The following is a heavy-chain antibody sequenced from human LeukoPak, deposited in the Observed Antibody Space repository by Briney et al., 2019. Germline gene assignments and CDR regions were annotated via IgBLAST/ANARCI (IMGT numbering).Heavy chain of an antibody. J-gene: IGHJ4*02. D-gene: IGHD3-22*01. V-gene: IGHV5-51*01. Sequence: GASLQISFKGSGYSFTSYWIGWGRPMPGKGVGWVGSNYPGESDTRYSPSFQGQVTISADKSISTAYLQRSSLKASDTAMYYCASSDSSGTRDYWGQGTLVTVSS. CDR2: NYPGESDT. CDR3: ASSDSSGTRDY. CDR1: GYSFTSYW.